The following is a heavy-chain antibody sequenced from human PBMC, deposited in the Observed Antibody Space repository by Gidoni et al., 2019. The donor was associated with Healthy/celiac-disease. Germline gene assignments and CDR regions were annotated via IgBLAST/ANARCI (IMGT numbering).Heavy chain of an antibody. CDR2: IYYSGST. Sequence: QLQLQESGPGLVKPSETLSLTCTVSGGSISSSSYYWGWIRQPPGKGLEWIASIYYSGSTYYHPSLKRRVTISVDTSKNQFSLKLSAVTAADTAVDYCARGEWELVFDYWGQGTLVTVSS. V-gene: IGHV4-39*01. CDR3: ARGEWELVFDY. D-gene: IGHD1-26*01. J-gene: IGHJ4*02. CDR1: GGSISSSSYY.